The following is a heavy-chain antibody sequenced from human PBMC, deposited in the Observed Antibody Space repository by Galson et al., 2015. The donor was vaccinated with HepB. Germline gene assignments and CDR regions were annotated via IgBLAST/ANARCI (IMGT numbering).Heavy chain of an antibody. Sequence: SVKVSCKASGYTFTSYAMHWVRQAPGQRLEWMGWINAGNGNTKYSQKFQGRVTITRDTSASTAYMELSSLRSEDTAVYYCARGQALYYYDSSGYYSPSFDYWGQGTLVTVSS. CDR1: GYTFTSYA. J-gene: IGHJ4*02. D-gene: IGHD3-22*01. CDR3: ARGQALYYYDSSGYYSPSFDY. CDR2: INAGNGNT. V-gene: IGHV1-3*01.